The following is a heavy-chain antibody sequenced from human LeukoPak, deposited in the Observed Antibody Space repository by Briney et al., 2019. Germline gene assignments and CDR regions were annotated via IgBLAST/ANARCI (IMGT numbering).Heavy chain of an antibody. V-gene: IGHV4-4*07. CDR3: ARVGCSSTSCYGIGGGWYPNSWYFDL. Sequence: SETLSLTCTVSGGSISSYYWSWIRQPAGKGLEWIGRIYTSGSTNYNPSLKSRVTMSVDTSKNQFSLKLSSVTAADTAVYYCARVGCSSTSCYGIGGGWYPNSWYFDLWGRGTLVTVSS. CDR2: IYTSGST. CDR1: GGSISSYY. D-gene: IGHD2-2*01. J-gene: IGHJ2*01.